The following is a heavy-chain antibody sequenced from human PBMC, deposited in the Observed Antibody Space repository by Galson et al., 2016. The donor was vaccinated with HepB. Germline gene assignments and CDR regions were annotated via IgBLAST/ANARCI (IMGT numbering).Heavy chain of an antibody. V-gene: IGHV3-23*01. J-gene: IGHJ6*04. D-gene: IGHD1-26*01. CDR1: GFTFSSYA. CDR2: ITGNGYTP. Sequence: SLRLSCAASGFTFSSYAMSWVRQAPGKGLEWVSSITGNGYTPYYEDSVQGRFTISRGNSKNTLSLQMNSLRAEDTAVYYCVQGSTAPAVWGKGTTVIVSS. CDR3: VQGSTAPAV.